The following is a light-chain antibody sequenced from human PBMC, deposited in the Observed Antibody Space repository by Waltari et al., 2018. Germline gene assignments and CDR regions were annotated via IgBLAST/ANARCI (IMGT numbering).Light chain of an antibody. J-gene: IGKJ1*01. CDR1: QSVRNN. Sequence: EIVMTQSPATLSVSPGERATLSCRASQSVRNNSVWYQQKPGQAPRLLIYGASTRVTGIPARFSGSGSGTEFTLTISSLQSEDFAVYYWQQYNNWPPWTFGQGTKVEIK. CDR3: QQYNNWPPWT. CDR2: GAS. V-gene: IGKV3-15*01.